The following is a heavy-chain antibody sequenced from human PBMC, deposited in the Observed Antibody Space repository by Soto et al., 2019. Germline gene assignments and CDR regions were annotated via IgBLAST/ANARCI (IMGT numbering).Heavy chain of an antibody. CDR1: GYTFTSYD. CDR2: MNPNSGNT. J-gene: IGHJ4*02. D-gene: IGHD2-15*01. V-gene: IGHV1-8*02. Sequence: QVQLVQSGAEVKKPGASVKVSCEASGYTFTSYDINWVRQATGQGPEWMGWMNPNSGNTGYAPKFQGRVTMTSDTSIRTAYMDLSSLGSEDTAVYYCAIREDCSGSRCENTAWLNYWGQGTLVTVSS. CDR3: AIREDCSGSRCENTAWLNY.